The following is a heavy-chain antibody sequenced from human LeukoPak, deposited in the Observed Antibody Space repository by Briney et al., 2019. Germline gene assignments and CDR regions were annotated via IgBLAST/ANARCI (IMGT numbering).Heavy chain of an antibody. D-gene: IGHD1-26*01. CDR2: IKQDGSEK. Sequence: GALLLSCAAAGFTLSNYWMSWVRRAPGKGREWVANIKQDGSEKYYLDSVKGRFTISRDNAKNSLYVQMNSLRAEDTAVYYCARLRGLYSDTNRYQTALDCWGQEPWSPSPQ. J-gene: IGHJ4*01. CDR3: ARLRGLYSDTNRYQTALDC. V-gene: IGHV3-7*01. CDR1: GFTLSNYW.